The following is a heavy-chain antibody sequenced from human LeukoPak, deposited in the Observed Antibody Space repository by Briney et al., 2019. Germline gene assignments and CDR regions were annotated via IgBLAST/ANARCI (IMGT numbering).Heavy chain of an antibody. CDR1: GYTFTSYG. J-gene: IGHJ3*02. CDR3: ARDACGGSCYSAAFDI. V-gene: IGHV1-18*01. Sequence: ASVKVSCKASGYTFTSYGISWVRQAPGQGLEWMGWISAYNGNTNYAQKLQGRVTMTTDTSTSTAYMELRGLRSDDTAVYYCARDACGGSCYSAAFDIWGQGTMVTVSS. CDR2: ISAYNGNT. D-gene: IGHD2-15*01.